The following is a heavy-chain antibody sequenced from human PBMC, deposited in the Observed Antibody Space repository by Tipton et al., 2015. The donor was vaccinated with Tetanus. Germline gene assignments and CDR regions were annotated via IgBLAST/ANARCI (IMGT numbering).Heavy chain of an antibody. J-gene: IGHJ5*02. CDR2: IVPKFPTT. CDR3: VRHRIGVAPKGQTWFDP. D-gene: IGHD2/OR15-2a*01. V-gene: IGHV1-69*01. Sequence: QVQLVQSGAEVKRPGSSVKVSCKASGGTYTTHGVTWVRQAPGQSLEWMGGIVPKFPTTNYAQKFEGRLTITADESATTAHMELRGLRLDDTAIYYCVRHRIGVAPKGQTWFDPWGQGTLVTVSS. CDR1: GGTYTTHG.